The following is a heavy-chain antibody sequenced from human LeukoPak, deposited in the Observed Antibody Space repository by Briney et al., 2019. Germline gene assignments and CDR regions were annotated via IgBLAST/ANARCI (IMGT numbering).Heavy chain of an antibody. V-gene: IGHV3-30*03. J-gene: IGHJ5*02. CDR3: ARGVLIGVTAKYNWFDP. Sequence: PGGSLRLSCAASGFTFSSYGMHWVRQAPGKGLEWVAVISYDGSNKYYEDSVKGRFTISRDNSKNTLYLEMNSLRAEDTAVYYCARGVLIGVTAKYNWFDPWGQGTLVTVSS. CDR1: GFTFSSYG. CDR2: ISYDGSNK. D-gene: IGHD3-10*01.